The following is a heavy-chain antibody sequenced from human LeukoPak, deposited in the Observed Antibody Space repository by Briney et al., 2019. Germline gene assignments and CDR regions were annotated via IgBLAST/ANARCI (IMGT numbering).Heavy chain of an antibody. CDR1: GYIFTKYV. D-gene: IGHD2-21*01. CDR2: IKAGNGDT. Sequence: ASVKVSCKASGYIFTKYVVHWVRQAPGQRPEWMGWIKAGNGDTKYSQNFQGRLTITRDTSASTVYMELSSLTSEDTALYYCAGDDCGDTCYPGGYWGQGTLVTVSS. V-gene: IGHV1-3*01. CDR3: AGDDCGDTCYPGGY. J-gene: IGHJ4*02.